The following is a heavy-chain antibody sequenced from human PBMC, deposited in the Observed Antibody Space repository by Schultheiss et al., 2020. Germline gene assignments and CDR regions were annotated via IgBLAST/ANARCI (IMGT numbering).Heavy chain of an antibody. Sequence: SVKVSCKASGSTFTGYYMHWVRQAPGQGLEWMGGIIPIFGTANYAQKFQGRVTITADESTSTAYMELSSLRSEDTAVYYCAKKAVSARLPAGLDSWGQGTLVTVSS. V-gene: IGHV1-69*13. CDR2: IIPIFGTA. CDR3: AKKAVSARLPAGLDS. D-gene: IGHD6-19*01. J-gene: IGHJ4*02. CDR1: GSTFTGYY.